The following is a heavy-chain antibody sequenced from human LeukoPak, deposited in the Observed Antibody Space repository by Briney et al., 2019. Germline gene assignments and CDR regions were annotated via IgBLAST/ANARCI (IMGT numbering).Heavy chain of an antibody. J-gene: IGHJ4*02. CDR1: GFTFDDYA. V-gene: IGHV3-9*01. CDR2: ISWNSGSI. D-gene: IGHD6-19*01. CDR3: AKDIRSGWCSPLFDY. Sequence: PGRSLRLSCAASGFTFDDYAMHWVRQAPGKGLEWVSGISWNSGSIGYADSVKGRFTISRDNAKNSLSLQMNSLRAEDTALYYCAKDIRSGWCSPLFDYWGQGTLVTVSS.